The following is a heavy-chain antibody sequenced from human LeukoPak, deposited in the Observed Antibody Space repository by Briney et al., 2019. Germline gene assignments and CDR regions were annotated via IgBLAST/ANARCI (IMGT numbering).Heavy chain of an antibody. D-gene: IGHD2-21*02. J-gene: IGHJ5*02. CDR3: ARSDWNNWFDP. CDR2: IYHSGST. Sequence: PSETLSLTCTVSGGSISSGGYYWSWIRQPPGKGLEWIGYIYHSGSTYYNPSLKSRVTISVDRSKNQFSLKLSSVTAADTAVYYCARSDWNNWFDPWGQGTLVTVSS. V-gene: IGHV4-30-2*01. CDR1: GGSISSGGYY.